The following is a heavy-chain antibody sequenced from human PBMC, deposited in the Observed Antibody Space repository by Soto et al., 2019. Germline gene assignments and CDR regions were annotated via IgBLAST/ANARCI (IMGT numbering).Heavy chain of an antibody. CDR2: IYHSGST. Sequence: QLQLQESGSGLVKPSQTLSLTCAVSGGSISSGGYSWSWIRQPPGKGLEWIGYIYHSGSTYYNPSPKRRITISADRSKNQFSLNLSSVPAADPAVYYCARGMTTVTTYDYWGQGTLVTVSS. D-gene: IGHD4-4*01. J-gene: IGHJ4*02. CDR1: GGSISSGGYS. V-gene: IGHV4-30-2*01. CDR3: ARGMTTVTTYDY.